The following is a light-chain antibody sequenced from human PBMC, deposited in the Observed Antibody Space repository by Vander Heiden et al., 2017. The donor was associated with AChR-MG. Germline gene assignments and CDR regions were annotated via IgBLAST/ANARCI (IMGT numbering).Light chain of an antibody. CDR1: ALPKQY. CDR2: KDS. V-gene: IGLV3-25*03. CDR3: QSADSSGTYVV. J-gene: IGLJ2*01. Sequence: SYELTQPPSVSVSPGQTARITCSGDALPKQYAYWYQQKPGQAPVLVIYKDSERPSGIPERFSGSSSGTTVTLTISGVQAEDEADYYCQSADSSGTYVVLGGGTKLKVL.